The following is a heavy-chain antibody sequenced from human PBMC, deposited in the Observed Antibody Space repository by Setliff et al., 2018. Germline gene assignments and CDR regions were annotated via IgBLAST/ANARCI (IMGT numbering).Heavy chain of an antibody. CDR2: MNPNSGNT. D-gene: IGHD6-13*01. CDR3: ATLIKYSSSWPHDAFDI. J-gene: IGHJ3*02. V-gene: IGHV1-8*01. CDR1: GYTFTSYD. Sequence: ASVKVSCKASGYTFTSYDINWVRQATGQGLEWMGWMNPNSGNTGYAQRFQGRVTMTRNTSISTAYMELSSLRSEDSAVYYCATLIKYSSSWPHDAFDIWGQGTMGTVSS.